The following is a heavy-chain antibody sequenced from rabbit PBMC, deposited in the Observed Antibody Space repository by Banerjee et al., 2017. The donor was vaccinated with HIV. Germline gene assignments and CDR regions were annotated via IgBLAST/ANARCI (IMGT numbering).Heavy chain of an antibody. CDR3: ARSVAAYDGYGYGL. V-gene: IGHV1S40*01. J-gene: IGHJ3*01. CDR2: IVTGSGSA. D-gene: IGHD6-1*01. CDR1: GFSFSSTYY. Sequence: QSLEESGGDLAKPGASLTLTCTAYGFSFSSTYYMCWVRQAPGKGLELIACIVTGSGSAYSASWADGRFTISKASSATVTLQMPSLTAADTAAYFCARSVAAYDGYGYGLWGQGTLVAVS.